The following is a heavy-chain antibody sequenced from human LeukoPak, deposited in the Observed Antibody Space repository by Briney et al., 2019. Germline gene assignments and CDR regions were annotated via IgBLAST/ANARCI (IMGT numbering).Heavy chain of an antibody. CDR2: IYYSGST. CDR3: ASSRRYYYDSSGYYAFDI. J-gene: IGHJ3*02. V-gene: IGHV4-30-4*08. CDR1: GGSISSGDYY. Sequence: TLSLTCTVSGGSISSGDYYWSWIRQPPGKGLEWIGYIYYSGSTYYIPSLKSRVTISVDTSKNQFSLKLSSVTATDTAVYYCASSRRYYYDSSGYYAFDIWGQGTMVTVSS. D-gene: IGHD3-22*01.